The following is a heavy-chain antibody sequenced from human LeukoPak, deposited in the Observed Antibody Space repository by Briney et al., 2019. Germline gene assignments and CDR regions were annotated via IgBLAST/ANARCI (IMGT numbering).Heavy chain of an antibody. Sequence: GGTLRLSCAASGFTFSSYGMSWVRQAPGKGLEWVAFIRYDGSNKYYADSVKGRFTISRDNSKNTLYLQMNSLRAEDTAVYYCAKDPLAGTLTFDYWGQGTLVTVSS. CDR1: GFTFSSYG. CDR3: AKDPLAGTLTFDY. CDR2: IRYDGSNK. D-gene: IGHD6-19*01. V-gene: IGHV3-30*02. J-gene: IGHJ4*02.